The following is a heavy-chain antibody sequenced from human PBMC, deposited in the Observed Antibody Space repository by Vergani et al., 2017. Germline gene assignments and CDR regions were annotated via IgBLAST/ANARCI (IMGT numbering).Heavy chain of an antibody. CDR2: IYSGGRT. J-gene: IGHJ4*02. CDR3: ARGLVGSWPYFDY. D-gene: IGHD6-13*01. CDR1: GFTVSSNY. Sequence: EVQLVESGGGLIQPGGSLRLSCAASGFTVSSNYMSWVRQAPGEGLEWVSVIYSGGRTYYAASVKGRFTISRDNSKNTLYLQMNSLRAEDTAVYYCARGLVGSWPYFDYGGQGTLVTVSS. V-gene: IGHV3-53*01.